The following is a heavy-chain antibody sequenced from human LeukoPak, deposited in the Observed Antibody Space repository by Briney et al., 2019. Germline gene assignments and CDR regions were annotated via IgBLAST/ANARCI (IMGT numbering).Heavy chain of an antibody. V-gene: IGHV4-39*01. CDR3: ARQTYYYDTSGYYHYYFDY. J-gene: IGHJ4*02. Sequence: SETLSLTCTVSGGSISSSGDYWGWIRQPPGKGLEWIGSIYYSGSTYYNPSLKSRVTISVDTSKNQLSLNLSSVTAADTAVYYCARQTYYYDTSGYYHYYFDYWGQGTTVTVSS. D-gene: IGHD3-22*01. CDR2: IYYSGST. CDR1: GGSISSSGDY.